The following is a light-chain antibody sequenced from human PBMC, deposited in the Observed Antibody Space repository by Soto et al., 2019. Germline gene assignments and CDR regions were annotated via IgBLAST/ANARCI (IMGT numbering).Light chain of an antibody. Sequence: DSPMTQVPSTLAASVRDRVTITCRASQSISSWLAWYQQKPGKAPKLLIYDASSLESGVPSRFSGSGSGTEFTLTISSLQPDDFATYYCQQYNSYSGTFGQGTKVDIK. CDR3: QQYNSYSGT. CDR1: QSISSW. V-gene: IGKV1-5*01. CDR2: DAS. J-gene: IGKJ1*01.